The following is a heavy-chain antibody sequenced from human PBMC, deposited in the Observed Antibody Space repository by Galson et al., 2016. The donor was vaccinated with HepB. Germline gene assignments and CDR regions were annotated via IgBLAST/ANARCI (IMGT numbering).Heavy chain of an antibody. CDR3: ARGDLNYYYALDV. D-gene: IGHD3-3*01. J-gene: IGHJ6*02. V-gene: IGHV1-46*01. CDR1: GYTFTAYF. Sequence: SVKVSCKASGYTFTAYFIYWVRQAPGQGLEWMGFINPNVGSRTFAQKFQDRVTMTRDTSTSTVFMELSSLRSEDTAVYFCARGDLNYYYALDVWGQGTTVTVSS. CDR2: INPNVGSR.